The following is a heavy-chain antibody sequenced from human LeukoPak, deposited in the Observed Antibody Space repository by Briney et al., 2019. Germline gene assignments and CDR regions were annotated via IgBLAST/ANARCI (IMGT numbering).Heavy chain of an antibody. Sequence: ASVKVSCKASGYTFTSYGISWVRQAPGQGLEWMGWISAYNGNTNYAQKFQGRVTMTRDTSISTAYMELSRLRSDDTAVYYCASELGIAVAGTLDYWGQGTLVTVSS. CDR3: ASELGIAVAGTLDY. CDR1: GYTFTSYG. V-gene: IGHV1-18*01. D-gene: IGHD6-19*01. CDR2: ISAYNGNT. J-gene: IGHJ4*02.